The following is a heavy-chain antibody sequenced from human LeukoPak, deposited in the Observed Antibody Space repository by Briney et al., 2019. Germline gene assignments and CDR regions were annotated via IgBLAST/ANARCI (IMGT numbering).Heavy chain of an antibody. CDR2: INHSGST. J-gene: IGHJ6*02. CDR1: VGSFSGYY. CDR3: ARSAIAMDV. Sequence: PQTLSLTCAVYVGSFSGYYWSWIRQPPGKGLEWTGEINHSGSTNYNPTLKSRVTISVDTSKNQFSLKLSSVTAADTAVYYCARSAIAMDVWGQGSTVTVSS. V-gene: IGHV4-34*01.